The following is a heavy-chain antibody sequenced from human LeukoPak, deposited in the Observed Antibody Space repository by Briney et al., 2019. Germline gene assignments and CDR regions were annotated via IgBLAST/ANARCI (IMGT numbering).Heavy chain of an antibody. D-gene: IGHD2-2*01. CDR2: IYHSGST. V-gene: IGHV4-38-2*01. Sequence: SETLSLTCAVSGYSISSGYYWGWIRQPPGKGLEWIGSIYHSGSTYYNPSLKSRVTISVDTSKNQLSLKLSSVTAADTAVYYCARHYIVVVPAATFNWFDPWGQGTLVTVSS. CDR3: ARHYIVVVPAATFNWFDP. CDR1: GYSISSGYY. J-gene: IGHJ5*02.